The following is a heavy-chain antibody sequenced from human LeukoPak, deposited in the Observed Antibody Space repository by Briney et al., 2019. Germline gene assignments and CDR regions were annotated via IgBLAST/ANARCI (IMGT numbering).Heavy chain of an antibody. V-gene: IGHV3-7*01. D-gene: IGHD5-18*01. Sequence: PGGSLRLSCAASGFTFSSYWMSWVRQAPGKGLEWVANIKQDGSEKYYVDSVKGRFTISRDNAKNSLYLQMNSLRAGDTAVYYCVRGLWTAMGAAAYWGQGTLVAVSS. CDR1: GFTFSSYW. J-gene: IGHJ4*02. CDR2: IKQDGSEK. CDR3: VRGLWTAMGAAAY.